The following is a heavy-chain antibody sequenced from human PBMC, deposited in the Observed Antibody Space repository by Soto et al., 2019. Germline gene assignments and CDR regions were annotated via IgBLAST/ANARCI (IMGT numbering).Heavy chain of an antibody. Sequence: SVEASCKEPGYTFTRYHMHWVRQAPGQGLEWMGIINPSGGSTSYAQKFQGRVTMTRDTSTSTVYMELSSLRSEDTAVYYCARDYYYGMDVWGQGTTVTVSS. CDR2: INPSGGST. J-gene: IGHJ6*02. CDR3: ARDYYYGMDV. V-gene: IGHV1-46*01. CDR1: GYTFTRYH.